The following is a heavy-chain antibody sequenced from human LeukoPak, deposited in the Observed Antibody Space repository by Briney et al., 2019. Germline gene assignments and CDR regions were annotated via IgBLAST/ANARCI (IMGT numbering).Heavy chain of an antibody. CDR2: ISSSSSYI. CDR3: ARGSRDIVVVPAAIDWFDP. D-gene: IGHD2-2*02. Sequence: PGGSLRLSCAASGFTFSSYSMDWVRQAPGKGLEWVSSISSSSSYIYYADSVKGRFTISRDNAKNSLYLQMNSLRAEDTAVYYCARGSRDIVVVPAAIDWFDPWGQGTLVTVSS. CDR1: GFTFSSYS. J-gene: IGHJ5*02. V-gene: IGHV3-21*01.